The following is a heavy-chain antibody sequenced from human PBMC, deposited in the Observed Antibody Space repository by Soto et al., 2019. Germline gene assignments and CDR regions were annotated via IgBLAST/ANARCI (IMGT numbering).Heavy chain of an antibody. J-gene: IGHJ6*02. Sequence: GGSLRLSCAASGFTFSSYAMHWVRQAPGKGLEWVAVISYDGSNKYYADSVKGRFTISRDNSKNTLYLQMNSLRAEDTAVYYCARDFHRPKPEDSYYYYYGMDVWGQGTTVTVSS. CDR1: GFTFSSYA. D-gene: IGHD2-15*01. CDR2: ISYDGSNK. V-gene: IGHV3-30-3*01. CDR3: ARDFHRPKPEDSYYYYYGMDV.